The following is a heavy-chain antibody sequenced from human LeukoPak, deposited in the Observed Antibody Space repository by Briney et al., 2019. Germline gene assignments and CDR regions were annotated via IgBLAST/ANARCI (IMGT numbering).Heavy chain of an antibody. Sequence: PGRSLRLSCAASGFTFSSYAMHWVRQAPGKGLEWVAVISYDGSNKYYADSVKGRFTISRDNSKNTLYLQMNSLRAEDTAVYYCARDRDVDTAMVTGSFDYWGQGTLVTVSS. J-gene: IGHJ4*02. D-gene: IGHD5-18*01. CDR3: ARDRDVDTAMVTGSFDY. CDR1: GFTFSSYA. CDR2: ISYDGSNK. V-gene: IGHV3-30-3*01.